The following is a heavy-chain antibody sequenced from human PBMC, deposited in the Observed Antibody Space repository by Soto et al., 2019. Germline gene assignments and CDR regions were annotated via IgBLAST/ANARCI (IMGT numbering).Heavy chain of an antibody. Sequence: PGGSMRLCRRAAGVTVVNNYRIWVSKKQGKGLKWVSVIYSGSTTFSADSVKGRFTISRDNSKNTLYLQMNNLRAEDTAVYFCANGGGRYCSGGSCYPFAWGQGTMVPVSS. V-gene: IGHV3-66*01. CDR2: IYSGSTT. CDR3: ANGGGRYCSGGSCYPFA. J-gene: IGHJ3*01. D-gene: IGHD2-15*01. CDR1: GVTVVNNY.